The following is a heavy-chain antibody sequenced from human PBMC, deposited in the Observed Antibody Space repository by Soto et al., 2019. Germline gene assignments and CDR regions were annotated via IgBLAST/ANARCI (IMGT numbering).Heavy chain of an antibody. CDR3: ARDRRWIYASDI. J-gene: IGHJ3*02. CDR1: GYTFTNYG. CDR2: ISGDNGDT. V-gene: IGHV1-18*01. D-gene: IGHD5-12*01. Sequence: ASVEVSCKASGYTFTNYGISWVRQAPGQGLEWIGWISGDNGDTNYAQRLQGRVTMTTDTSTSTAYMELRSLKSDDTAVYFCARDRRWIYASDIWGQGTRVTVSS.